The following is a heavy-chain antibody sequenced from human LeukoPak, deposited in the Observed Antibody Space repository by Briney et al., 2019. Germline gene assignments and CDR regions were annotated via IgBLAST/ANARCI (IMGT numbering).Heavy chain of an antibody. CDR1: GYTFTSYG. D-gene: IGHD6-19*01. Sequence: ASVKVSCKASGYTFTSYGISWVRQAPGQGLEWMGWISAYNGNTDSAQNLQGRVTMTTDTSTSTAYMELRSLRSDDTAVYYCARDRSQALAGRSLSVYWGQGTLVTVSS. J-gene: IGHJ4*02. V-gene: IGHV1-18*01. CDR2: ISAYNGNT. CDR3: ARDRSQALAGRSLSVY.